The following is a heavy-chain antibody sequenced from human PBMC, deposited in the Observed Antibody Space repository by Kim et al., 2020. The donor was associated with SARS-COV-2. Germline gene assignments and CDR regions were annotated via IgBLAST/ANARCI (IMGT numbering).Heavy chain of an antibody. Sequence: GGSLRLSCAASGFTFSNAWMSWVRQAPGKGLEWVGRIKSKTDGGTTDYAAPVKGRFTISRDDSKNTLYLQMNSLKTEDTAVYYCTTEFRVVRSLLGMDVWGQGTTVTVSS. CDR1: GFTFSNAW. CDR2: IKSKTDGGTT. J-gene: IGHJ6*02. D-gene: IGHD3-10*01. V-gene: IGHV3-15*01. CDR3: TTEFRVVRSLLGMDV.